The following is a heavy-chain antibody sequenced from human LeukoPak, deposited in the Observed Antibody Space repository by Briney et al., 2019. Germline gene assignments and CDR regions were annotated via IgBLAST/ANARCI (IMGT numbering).Heavy chain of an antibody. J-gene: IGHJ4*02. CDR1: GFTFSSYN. CDR3: AREVTTVTRVFDY. CDR2: ISSSSTTI. Sequence: TGGSLRLSCAASGFTFSSYNMKWVRQAPGKGLEWISYISSSSTTIYYADSVKGRFTISRDNAKNSLYLQMNSLRAEDTAVYYCAREVTTVTRVFDYWGQGTLVTVSS. D-gene: IGHD4-17*01. V-gene: IGHV3-48*04.